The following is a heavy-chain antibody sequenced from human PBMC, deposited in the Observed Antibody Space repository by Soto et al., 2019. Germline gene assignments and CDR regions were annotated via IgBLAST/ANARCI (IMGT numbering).Heavy chain of an antibody. CDR2: MNPNSGNT. CDR1: GYTFTSYD. V-gene: IGHV1-8*01. CDR3: ARGRYYDFWSGYYALDAFDI. J-gene: IGHJ3*02. Sequence: ASVKVSCKASGYTFTSYDINWVRQATGQGLEWMGWMNPNSGNTGYAQKFQGRVTMTRNTSMSTAYMELSSLRSEDTAVYYCARGRYYDFWSGYYALDAFDIWGQGTMVTVSS. D-gene: IGHD3-3*01.